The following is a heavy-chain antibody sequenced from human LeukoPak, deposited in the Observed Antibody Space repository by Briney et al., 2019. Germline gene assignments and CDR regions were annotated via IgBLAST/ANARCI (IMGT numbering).Heavy chain of an antibody. D-gene: IGHD6-6*01. Sequence: PGGSLRLSCAASGFTFSSYGMHWVRQAPGKGLEWVAVISYDGSNKYYADSVKGRFTISRDNSKNTLYLQMNSLRADDTAVYYCAKGSAAARPYYFDSWGQGTLVAVSS. V-gene: IGHV3-30*18. J-gene: IGHJ4*02. CDR1: GFTFSSYG. CDR3: AKGSAAARPYYFDS. CDR2: ISYDGSNK.